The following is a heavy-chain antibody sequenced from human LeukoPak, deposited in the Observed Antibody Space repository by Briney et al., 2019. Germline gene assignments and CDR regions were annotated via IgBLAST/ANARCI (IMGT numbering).Heavy chain of an antibody. CDR2: MNPNSGST. D-gene: IGHD5-12*01. V-gene: IGHV1-8*03. J-gene: IGHJ4*02. CDR1: GYTFTIYD. CDR3: ARGRSTGYPYYFEY. Sequence: WASVTVSFKASGYTFTIYDINWVRQATGQGLEWMGWMNPNSGSTGYAQKFQGRVTITRNTSISTAYMELSGLRSEDTAVYYCARGRSTGYPYYFEYWGQGTLVTVSS.